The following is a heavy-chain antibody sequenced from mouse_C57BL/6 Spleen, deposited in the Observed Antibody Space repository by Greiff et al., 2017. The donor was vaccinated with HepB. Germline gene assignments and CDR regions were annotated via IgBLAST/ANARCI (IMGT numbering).Heavy chain of an antibody. J-gene: IGHJ4*01. V-gene: IGHV1-42*01. CDR2: INPSTGGT. D-gene: IGHD2-4*01. CDR1: GYSFTGYY. CDR3: ARSGRLRLYYYAMDY. Sequence: VQLKESGPELVKPGASVKISCKASGYSFTGYYMNWVKQSPEKSLEWIGEINPSTGGTTYNQKFKAKATLTVDKSSSTAYMQLKSLTSEDSAVYYCARSGRLRLYYYAMDYWGQGTSVTVSS.